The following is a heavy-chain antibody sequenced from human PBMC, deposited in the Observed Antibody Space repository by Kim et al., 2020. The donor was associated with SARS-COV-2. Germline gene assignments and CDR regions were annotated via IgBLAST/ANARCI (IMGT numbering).Heavy chain of an antibody. Sequence: GGSLILSCAASGFTFSSYEMNWVRQAPGKGLEWVSYISSSGSTIYYADSVKGRFTISRDNAKNSLYLQMNSLRAEDTAVYYCAREGWGWLQFGEIFFDYWGQGTLVTVSS. CDR3: AREGWGWLQFGEIFFDY. CDR1: GFTFSSYE. CDR2: ISSSGSTI. J-gene: IGHJ4*02. D-gene: IGHD2-21*01. V-gene: IGHV3-48*03.